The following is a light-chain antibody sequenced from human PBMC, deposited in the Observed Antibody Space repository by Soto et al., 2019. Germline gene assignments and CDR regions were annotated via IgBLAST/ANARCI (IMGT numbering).Light chain of an antibody. CDR1: QSVSSSY. V-gene: IGKV3-20*01. CDR2: GAS. J-gene: IGKJ2*01. Sequence: EIVLTQSPGTLSLSPGERATLSCRASQSVSSSYLAWYQQKPGQAPRLLIYGASSRATGIPDRFRGSGSGTDFTLTISRLEPEDFAVYYCQQDGSSPPYTFGQGTKLEIK. CDR3: QQDGSSPPYT.